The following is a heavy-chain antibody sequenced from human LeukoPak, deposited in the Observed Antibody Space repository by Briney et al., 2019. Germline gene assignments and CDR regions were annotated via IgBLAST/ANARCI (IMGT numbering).Heavy chain of an antibody. D-gene: IGHD3/OR15-3a*01. CDR2: ISDGGSSA. Sequence: GGSLRLSCEASGITFSDFAMNWVRQAPGKGLEWVSAISDGGSSAYYADSVKGRFSISRDNSKSTLFLQMNSLRAEDSAIYYCVKLRRFSDTTESNYMDVWGKGTTVTVSS. J-gene: IGHJ6*03. CDR3: VKLRRFSDTTESNYMDV. CDR1: GITFSDFA. V-gene: IGHV3-23*01.